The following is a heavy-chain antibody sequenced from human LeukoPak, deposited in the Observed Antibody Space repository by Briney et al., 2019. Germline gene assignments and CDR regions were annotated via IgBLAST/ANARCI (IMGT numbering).Heavy chain of an antibody. CDR3: AREWGLIAVAGGPGY. D-gene: IGHD6-19*01. V-gene: IGHV3-33*01. CDR1: GFTLSKYG. CDR2: IWYDGHNK. Sequence: GGSLRLSCVASGFTLSKYGMHGVRQAPGKGLEWLAIIWYDGHNKYYADSVKGRFTIYRDNSKNTLFLEMTDLRAEETAVYYCAREWGLIAVAGGPGYWGQGALVTVSS. J-gene: IGHJ4*02.